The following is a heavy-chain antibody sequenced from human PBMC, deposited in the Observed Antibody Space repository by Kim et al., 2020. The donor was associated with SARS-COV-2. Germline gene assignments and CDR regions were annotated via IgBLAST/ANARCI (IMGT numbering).Heavy chain of an antibody. CDR1: GGSISSSSYY. V-gene: IGHV4-39*01. CDR2: IYYSGST. CDR3: ARQPHYYDSSLGYFDY. Sequence: SETLSLTCTVSGGSISSSSYYWGWIRQPPGKGLEWIGSIYYSGSTYYNPSLKSRVTISVDTSKNQFSLKLSSVTAADTAVYYCARQPHYYDSSLGYFDYWGQGTLVTVSS. J-gene: IGHJ4*02. D-gene: IGHD3-22*01.